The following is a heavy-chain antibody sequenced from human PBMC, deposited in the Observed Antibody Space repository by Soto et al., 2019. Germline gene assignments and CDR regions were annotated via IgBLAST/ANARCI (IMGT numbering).Heavy chain of an antibody. V-gene: IGHV3-7*03. CDR3: ARDLPMPRGLFDY. Sequence: GESLKISCAASGFTFSNFWMSWVRQAPGKGLEWVANIKQDGSEKYYVDSVKGRFTISRDNAKNSLFLQMNSLRAEDTAVYYCARDLPMPRGLFDYWGQGTLVTVSS. J-gene: IGHJ4*02. CDR2: IKQDGSEK. CDR1: GFTFSNFW. D-gene: IGHD3-10*01.